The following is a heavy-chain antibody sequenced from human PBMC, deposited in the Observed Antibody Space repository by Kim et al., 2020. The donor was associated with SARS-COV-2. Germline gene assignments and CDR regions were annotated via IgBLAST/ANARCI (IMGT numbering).Heavy chain of an antibody. CDR1: GGSFSGYY. CDR2: INHSGST. V-gene: IGHV4-34*01. J-gene: IGHJ4*02. Sequence: SETLSLTCAVYGGSFSGYYWSWIRQPPGKGLEWIGEINHSGSTNYNPSLKSRVTISVDTSKNQFSLKLSSVTAADTAVYYCARGAGFSGGSCYFDYWGQGTLVTVSS. D-gene: IGHD2-15*01. CDR3: ARGAGFSGGSCYFDY.